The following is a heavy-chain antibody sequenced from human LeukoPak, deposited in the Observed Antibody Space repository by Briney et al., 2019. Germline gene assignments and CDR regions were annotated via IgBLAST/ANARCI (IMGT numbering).Heavy chain of an antibody. CDR2: IYYSGGT. V-gene: IGHV4-39*01. D-gene: IGHD6-13*01. CDR1: GGTIGRSSYY. J-gene: IGHJ4*02. Sequence: ASETLSLTCSVSGGTIGRSSYYWGWPRQPPGKGLEWIGSIYYSGGTYYNPSIKSRVTISVDTSRYLSSLKLGSVTAADTAVYYCARHGSIATGAFTYWGQRTPGTASS. CDR3: ARHGSIATGAFTY.